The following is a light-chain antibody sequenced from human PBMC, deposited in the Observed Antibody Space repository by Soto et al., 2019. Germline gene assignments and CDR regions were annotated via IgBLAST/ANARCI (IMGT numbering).Light chain of an antibody. CDR1: QSVSSNY. CDR3: QQYNTWPT. J-gene: IGKJ1*01. Sequence: IVLTQSPGTLSLSPGERGALSCRASQSVSSNYVAWYQQKPGQAPRLLISGASNRATGTPDRFRGSGSGTDFTLTITRLEPEDFAVYYCQQYNTWPTFGQGTKVDI. V-gene: IGKV3-20*01. CDR2: GAS.